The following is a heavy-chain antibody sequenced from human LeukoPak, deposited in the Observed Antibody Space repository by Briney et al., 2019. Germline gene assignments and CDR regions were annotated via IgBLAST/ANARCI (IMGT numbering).Heavy chain of an antibody. CDR2: INPNSGGT. CDR1: GYTFTDYY. D-gene: IGHD6-13*01. J-gene: IGHJ5*02. Sequence: ASVKVSCKAAGYTFTDYYMHWVRQAPGQGLEWMGWINPNSGGTNYAQKFQGRVTMTRDTSISTAYMELSRLRSDDTAVYYCARSGIAAAGTRGTWFDPWGQGTLVTVSS. CDR3: ARSGIAAAGTRGTWFDP. V-gene: IGHV1-2*02.